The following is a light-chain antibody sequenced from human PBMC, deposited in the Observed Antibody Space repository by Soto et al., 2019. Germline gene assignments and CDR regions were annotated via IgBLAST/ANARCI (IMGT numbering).Light chain of an antibody. CDR1: QSISSW. CDR3: QQYGT. J-gene: IGKJ1*01. Sequence: DIQMTQSPSTLSASVGDRVTITCRASQSISSWLAWYQQKPGKAPKLLIYKASSLESGVPSRFRGSGSETEFTLTISSLQPDDFATYYCQQYGTFGQGTKVEIK. V-gene: IGKV1-5*03. CDR2: KAS.